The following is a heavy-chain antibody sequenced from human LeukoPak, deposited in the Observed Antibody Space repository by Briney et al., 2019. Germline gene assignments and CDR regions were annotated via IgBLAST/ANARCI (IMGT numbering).Heavy chain of an antibody. CDR1: GGSFSGYQ. V-gene: IGHV4-34*01. CDR3: GRGVVGATALGY. CDR2: INHNEGT. Sequence: PSETLSLTCAVYGGSFSGYQWGWIRQPPGKGLEWIGEINHNEGTDYNPSLKSRVTISVDTSKNQFSLRLSSATAADTAVYYCGRGVVGATALGYWGQGILVTVAS. J-gene: IGHJ4*02. D-gene: IGHD1-26*01.